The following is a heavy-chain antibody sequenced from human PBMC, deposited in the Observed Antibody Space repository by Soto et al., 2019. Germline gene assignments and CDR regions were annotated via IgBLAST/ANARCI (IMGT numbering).Heavy chain of an antibody. CDR2: INPNSGGT. V-gene: IGHV1-2*02. CDR1: GYTFTGYY. Sequence: GXSVKVSCKASGYTFTGYYMHWVRQAPGQGLEWMGWINPNSGGTNYAQKFQGRVTMTRDTSISKAYMELSRLRSDDTAVYYCAGSIAVARKGFDYWGQGSLVTVSS. CDR3: AGSIAVARKGFDY. D-gene: IGHD6-19*01. J-gene: IGHJ4*02.